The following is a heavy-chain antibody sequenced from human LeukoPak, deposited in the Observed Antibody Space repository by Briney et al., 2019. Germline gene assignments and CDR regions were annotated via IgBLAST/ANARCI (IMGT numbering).Heavy chain of an antibody. CDR1: GFSFSSYS. CDR2: ISSSSSTI. J-gene: IGHJ6*03. V-gene: IGHV3-48*01. CDR3: ARDRYGANTYVPPNYYYYMDV. Sequence: PGGSLRLSCAASGFSFSSYSMNWARQSPGKGLEWDSYISSSSSTISYADSVKGRFTMSRDNANNLLYLQMNSLRAEDTAVYYCARDRYGANTYVPPNYYYYMDVWGKGTTVTVSS. D-gene: IGHD4-17*01.